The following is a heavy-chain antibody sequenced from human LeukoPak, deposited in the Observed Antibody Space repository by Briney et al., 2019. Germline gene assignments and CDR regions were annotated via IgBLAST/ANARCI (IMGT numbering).Heavy chain of an antibody. CDR1: GGSISSYY. J-gene: IGHJ6*03. V-gene: IGHV4-59*01. D-gene: IGHD1-1*01. CDR3: ARVSWFPGTSYYYMDV. CDR2: IHYSGST. Sequence: KPSETLSLTCTVSGGSISSYYWSWIRQPPGKVLVWIGYIHYSGSTNYSPSLKSRVTISVDTSKNQFSLNLTSVTAADSAVYYCARVSWFPGTSYYYMDVWGKGTTVTVSS.